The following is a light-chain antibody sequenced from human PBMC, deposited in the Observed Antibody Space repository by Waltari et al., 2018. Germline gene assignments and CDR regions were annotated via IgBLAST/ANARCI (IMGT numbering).Light chain of an antibody. V-gene: IGLV2-11*01. J-gene: IGLJ3*02. CDR2: DVT. CDR3: CSYAGSITFWV. Sequence: SALPQPRPVFRSPGHSVTISCTGTSSDVGGTNSVPGYQHHPGKAPTLIIYDVTKRPSGVPDRFTASKSDNTASLTISGLQAEDEADYYCCSYAGSITFWVFGGGTKLTVL. CDR1: SSDVGGTNS.